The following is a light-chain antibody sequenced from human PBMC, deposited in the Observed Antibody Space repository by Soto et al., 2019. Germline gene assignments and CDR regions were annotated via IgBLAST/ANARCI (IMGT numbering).Light chain of an antibody. Sequence: EIVLTQSPATLSLSPGERATLSCRASQSVSSYLAWYQQKPGQAPRLLIYDASNRATGIPARFSGCGSGTDFSLSVSSLEPEDFAVYYCQQRFNWPRFTFGHGTKLEIK. V-gene: IGKV3-11*01. CDR1: QSVSSY. CDR2: DAS. J-gene: IGKJ2*01. CDR3: QQRFNWPRFT.